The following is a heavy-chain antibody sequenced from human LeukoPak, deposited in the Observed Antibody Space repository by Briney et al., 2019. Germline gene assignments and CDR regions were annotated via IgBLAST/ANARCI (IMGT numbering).Heavy chain of an antibody. CDR2: LSGSGGST. D-gene: IGHD3-3*01. J-gene: IGHJ4*02. Sequence: GGSLRLSCAGSGFTFSESAMNWVRQAPGKGLEWVSALSGSGGSTYFADSVKGRFTISRDNTKNTLYLQMNSLRAEDTAVYFCAKDASYDFWSGFFDYWGQGTLVPVSS. CDR1: GFTFSESA. CDR3: AKDASYDFWSGFFDY. V-gene: IGHV3-23*01.